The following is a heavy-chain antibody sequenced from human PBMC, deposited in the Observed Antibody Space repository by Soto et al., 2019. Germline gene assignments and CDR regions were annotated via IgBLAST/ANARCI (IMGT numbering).Heavy chain of an antibody. CDR1: GFTFSSYG. D-gene: IGHD6-6*01. Sequence: QVQLVESGGGVVQPGRSLRLSCAASGFTFSSYGMHWVRQAPGKGLEWVAVISYDGSSKYYADSVKGRFTISRDNSKHSLYMQINSLRAADTAVYYCAKEFGVSSSCDYWGQGTLVTVYS. CDR2: ISYDGSSK. V-gene: IGHV3-30*18. CDR3: AKEFGVSSSCDY. J-gene: IGHJ4*02.